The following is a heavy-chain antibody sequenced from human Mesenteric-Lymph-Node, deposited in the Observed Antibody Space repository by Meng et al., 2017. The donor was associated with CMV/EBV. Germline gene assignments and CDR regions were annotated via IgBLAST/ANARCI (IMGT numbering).Heavy chain of an antibody. V-gene: IGHV1-3*01. CDR3: ARDWVSNFHY. D-gene: IGHD6-13*01. CDR2: INAGKGDT. CDR1: GYSSTSYA. Sequence: SCKGAGYSSTSYAMHWVRQGPGQRPGWMGLINAGKGDTRYSQKVQDRFTITRDTSASTVYMEMSGLRSEDTAVYDCARDWVSNFHYWGQGTLVTVSS. J-gene: IGHJ4*02.